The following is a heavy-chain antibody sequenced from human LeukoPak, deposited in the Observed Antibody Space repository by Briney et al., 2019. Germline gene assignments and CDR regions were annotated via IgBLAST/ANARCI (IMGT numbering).Heavy chain of an antibody. V-gene: IGHV4-59*01. D-gene: IGHD1-7*01. CDR2: IYYSGST. CDR1: GGSISSYF. Sequence: PSETLSLTCTVSGGSISSYFWSWIRQPPGKGLEWIGYIYYSGSTTYNPSLKSRVTFSVDTSKNQFSLKLSSVTAADTAVYYCARASITATIHWFDPWGQGTLVTVSS. J-gene: IGHJ5*02. CDR3: ARASITATIHWFDP.